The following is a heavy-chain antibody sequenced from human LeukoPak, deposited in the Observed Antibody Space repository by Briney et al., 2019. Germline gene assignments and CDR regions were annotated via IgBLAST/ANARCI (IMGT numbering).Heavy chain of an antibody. CDR1: GFTFSGSA. CDR3: TTTYYDFWSGYPTD. V-gene: IGHV3-73*01. D-gene: IGHD3-3*01. J-gene: IGHJ4*02. Sequence: PGGSLRLSCAASGFTFSGSAMHWVRQASGKALEWVGRLRSKANSYATAYAASVKGRFTISRDDSKNTAYLQMNSLKTEDTAVYYCTTTYYDFWSGYPTDWGQGTLVTVSS. CDR2: LRSKANSYAT.